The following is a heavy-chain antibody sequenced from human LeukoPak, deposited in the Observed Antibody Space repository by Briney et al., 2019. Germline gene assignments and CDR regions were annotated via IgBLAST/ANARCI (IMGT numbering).Heavy chain of an antibody. J-gene: IGHJ4*02. V-gene: IGHV3-21*01. D-gene: IGHD4-23*01. Sequence: GGSLRLSCAASGFPFRRYSVNWVRQATGKGLEWVSSISSSRSYIYNAGSVKGRFIISRDNAKKELYLQMNSLRAEDTAVYYCARASDYGGNFFIGYCGQGTLVTVSS. CDR2: ISSSRSYI. CDR1: GFPFRRYS. CDR3: ARASDYGGNFFIGY.